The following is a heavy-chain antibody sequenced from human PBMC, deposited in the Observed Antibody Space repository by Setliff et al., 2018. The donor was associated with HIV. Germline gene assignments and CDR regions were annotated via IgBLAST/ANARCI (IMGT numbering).Heavy chain of an antibody. J-gene: IGHJ6*02. CDR2: VSHSGNT. Sequence: SETLSLTCAVSGYSISRGYFWVWVRQPPGKGLEWIGSVSHSGNTDYNISLKSRVTISIDNSNNHFSLKLRSVTAADTAVYYCVRRDFYEYGMDVWGQGTTVTVSS. V-gene: IGHV4-38-2*01. D-gene: IGHD3-22*01. CDR3: VRRDFYEYGMDV. CDR1: GYSISRGYF.